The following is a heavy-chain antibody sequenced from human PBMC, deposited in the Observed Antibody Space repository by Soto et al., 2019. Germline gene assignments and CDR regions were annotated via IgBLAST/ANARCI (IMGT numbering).Heavy chain of an antibody. CDR3: ARPKFRFWQQLDP. V-gene: IGHV1-69*01. D-gene: IGHD3-3*01. Sequence: QVQLVQSGAEVKKPGSSVNVSCKASGGTFSSYAISWVRQAPGQGLEWLGGIIPIFGTANYAQKFQGRVTITADESTSTAYMELISLRSEDTAVYYCARPKFRFWQQLDPWGQGTLVTVS. CDR2: IIPIFGTA. CDR1: GGTFSSYA. J-gene: IGHJ5*02.